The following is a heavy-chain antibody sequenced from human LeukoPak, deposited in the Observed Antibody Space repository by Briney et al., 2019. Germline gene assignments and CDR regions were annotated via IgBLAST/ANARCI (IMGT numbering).Heavy chain of an antibody. D-gene: IGHD1-7*01. CDR1: GGSISSYY. CDR3: ARVSDATGTTYGDFDY. V-gene: IGHV4-4*07. Sequence: SETLSLTCTVTGGSISSYYWSWIRQPAGKGLEWIGRIYTSGGTNYNPSLKSRVTMSVDTSKNQFSLKLSSVTAADTAVYYCARVSDATGTTYGDFDYWGQGTLVTVSS. J-gene: IGHJ4*02. CDR2: IYTSGGT.